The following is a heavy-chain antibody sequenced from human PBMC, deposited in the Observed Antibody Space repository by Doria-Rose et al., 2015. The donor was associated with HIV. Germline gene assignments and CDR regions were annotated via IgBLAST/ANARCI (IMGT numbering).Heavy chain of an antibody. V-gene: IGHV3-21*01. D-gene: IGHD3-10*01. J-gene: IGHJ4*02. Sequence: VQLVQSGGGLVRPGGSLRLSCATSGFTFSSHRINCVRQAPGKGLVWVSSISSTSAYINYADSVRGRFTISRDNARNSLYLQMDSLRAEDTAIYYCATGVTLDYWGQGTLVTVSS. CDR3: ATGVTLDY. CDR2: ISSTSAYI. CDR1: GFTFSSHR.